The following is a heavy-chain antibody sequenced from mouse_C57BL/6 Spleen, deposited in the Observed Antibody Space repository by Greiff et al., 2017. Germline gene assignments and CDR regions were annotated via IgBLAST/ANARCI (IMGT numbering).Heavy chain of an antibody. CDR2: ISSGSSTI. CDR3: ARGGRGYAMDY. D-gene: IGHD3-3*01. Sequence: EVMLVESGGGLVKPGGSLKLSCAASGFTFSDYGMHWVRQAPEKGLEWVAYISSGSSTIYYADTVKGRFTLSRDNAKNTLFLQMTSLRSEDTAMYYCARGGRGYAMDYWGQGTSVTVSS. CDR1: GFTFSDYG. J-gene: IGHJ4*01. V-gene: IGHV5-17*01.